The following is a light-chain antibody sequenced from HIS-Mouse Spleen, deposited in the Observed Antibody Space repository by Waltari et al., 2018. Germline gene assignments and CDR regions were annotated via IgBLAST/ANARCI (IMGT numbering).Light chain of an antibody. Sequence: SYELTQPPSVSVSPGQTASITCSGDKLGDKYACWYQQKPGQSPVLVIYQDSKRSSGIPGRFSGSNSGNTATLTISGTQAMDEADYYCQAWDSSNVVFGGGTKLTVL. CDR3: QAWDSSNVV. V-gene: IGLV3-1*01. CDR1: KLGDKY. J-gene: IGLJ2*01. CDR2: QDS.